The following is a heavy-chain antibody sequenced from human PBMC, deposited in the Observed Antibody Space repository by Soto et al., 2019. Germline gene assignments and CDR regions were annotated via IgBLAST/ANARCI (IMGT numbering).Heavy chain of an antibody. V-gene: IGHV1-69*01. D-gene: IGHD4-17*01. CDR2: IIPIFGTA. CDR1: GGTFSSYA. J-gene: IGHJ6*02. Sequence: QVQLVQSGAEVKKPGSSVKVSCKASGGTFSSYAISWVRQAPGQGLEWMGVIIPIFGTANYAQKFQGRVTTTADESTSTACMELSSLRSEDTAVYYCATDTVTTQSTYYCSYGMDVWGQGPTVTVSS. CDR3: ATDTVTTQSTYYCSYGMDV.